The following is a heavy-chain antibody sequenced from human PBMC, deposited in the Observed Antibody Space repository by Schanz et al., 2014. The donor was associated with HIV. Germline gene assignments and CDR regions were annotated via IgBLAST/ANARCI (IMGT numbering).Heavy chain of an antibody. J-gene: IGHJ6*02. CDR2: TSYDGTKK. V-gene: IGHV3-30*18. D-gene: IGHD3-22*01. CDR1: GFNFNSYG. CDR3: AKDRNYYDSKYRGKGNYYYYYGMDV. Sequence: VQLLDSGGGLVQPGGSLRLSCVASGFNFNSYGMHWVRQAPGKGLEWVAVTSYDGTKKHYADSVKGRFTISRDNSKNTLNLQMKSLRAEDTAVYYCAKDRNYYDSKYRGKGNYYYYYGMDVWGQGTTVTVSS.